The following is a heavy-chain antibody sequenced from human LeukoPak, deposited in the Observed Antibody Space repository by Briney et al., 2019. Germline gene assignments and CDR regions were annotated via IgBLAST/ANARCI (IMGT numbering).Heavy chain of an antibody. CDR2: FDPEDGET. V-gene: IGHV1-24*01. J-gene: IGHJ3*02. CDR1: GYTLTELS. Sequence: ASVKVSCKVSGYTLTELSMHWVRQAPGKGLEWMGGFDPEDGETIYAQKFQGRVTMTEDTSTDTAYMELSSLRSEDTAVYYCARDPKDQDLNAFDIWGQGTMVTVSS. CDR3: ARDPKDQDLNAFDI. D-gene: IGHD2-15*01.